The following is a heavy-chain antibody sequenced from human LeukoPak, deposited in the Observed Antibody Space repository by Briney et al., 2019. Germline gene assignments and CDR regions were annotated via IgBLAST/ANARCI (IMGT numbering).Heavy chain of an antibody. CDR2: IWYDGSNQ. CDR3: ARDRWYDGSGYIAAFDY. J-gene: IGHJ4*02. CDR1: GFTFSTYG. Sequence: GGSLRLSCVASGFTFSTYGMHWVRQAPGKGLEWVAVIWYDGSNQDYADSVKGRFTISRDNSKNTLYLQVSSLRAEDTAVYYCARDRWYDGSGYIAAFDYWGQGTLVTVS. D-gene: IGHD3-22*01. V-gene: IGHV3-33*08.